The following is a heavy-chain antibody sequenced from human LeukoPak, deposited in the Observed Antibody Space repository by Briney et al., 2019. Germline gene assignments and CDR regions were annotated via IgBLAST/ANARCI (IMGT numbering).Heavy chain of an antibody. CDR1: GYTFTDYY. J-gene: IGHJ4*02. CDR3: AREEGGTMIVPTSGY. D-gene: IGHD3-22*01. Sequence: GASVKVSCKASGYTFTDYYIHWVRQAPGQGLEWMGWITPNSGGTNYAQKFQDRVTMTRDTSISTAYMEMSRLRSDDTAVYYCAREEGGTMIVPTSGYWGQGTLVTVSS. CDR2: ITPNSGGT. V-gene: IGHV1-2*02.